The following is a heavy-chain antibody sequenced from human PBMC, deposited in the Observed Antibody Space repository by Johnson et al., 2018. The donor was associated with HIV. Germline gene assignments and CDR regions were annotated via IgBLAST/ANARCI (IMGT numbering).Heavy chain of an antibody. CDR3: AKDRYYDSSGPDAFDI. Sequence: VQLVESGGGLVQPGGSLRLSCAASGFTFTSYWMSWVRQAPGKGLEWVANIKQDGSEKYYVDSVTGRFTISRDNAKNSLYLQMNSLRAEDTAVYYCAKDRYYDSSGPDAFDIWGQGTMVTVSS. J-gene: IGHJ3*02. V-gene: IGHV3-7*01. D-gene: IGHD3-22*01. CDR2: IKQDGSEK. CDR1: GFTFTSYW.